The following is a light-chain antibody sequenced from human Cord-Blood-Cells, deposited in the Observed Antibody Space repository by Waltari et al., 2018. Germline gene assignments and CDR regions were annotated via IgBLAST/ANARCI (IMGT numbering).Light chain of an antibody. V-gene: IGLV3-9*01. J-gene: IGLJ2*01. CDR3: QVWDSSTVV. CDR2: RDS. CDR1: NIGSKN. Sequence: SSELTQPLSVSVALGQKSRIPCWGNNIGSKNGHWDQPKPGQAPVLVSFRDSNRPSGIPERFSGSNSGNTATLTLSRAQCGDEADYYCQVWDSSTVVFGGGTKLTVL.